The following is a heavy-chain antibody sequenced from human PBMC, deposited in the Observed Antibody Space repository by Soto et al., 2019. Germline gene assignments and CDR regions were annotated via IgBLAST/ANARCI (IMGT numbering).Heavy chain of an antibody. CDR2: ISDYNGNT. J-gene: IGHJ6*02. CDR1: GYIFHNYG. V-gene: IGHV1-18*01. CDR3: AREGYYSGSEGSSPPRYYGMDV. D-gene: IGHD3-10*01. Sequence: QVQLVQSGAEVKKPGASVKVSCKTSGYIFHNYGISWVRQAPGQGLEWMGWISDYNGNTKYAQKFQGRVTMATDTSTRTAYRELRSLGSDDTAVYDCAREGYYSGSEGSSPPRYYGMDVWGQGTTVTVSS.